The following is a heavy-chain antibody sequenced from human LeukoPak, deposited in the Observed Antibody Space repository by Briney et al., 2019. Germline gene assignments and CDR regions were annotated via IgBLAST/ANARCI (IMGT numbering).Heavy chain of an antibody. CDR2: IIPIFGTA. J-gene: IGHJ3*02. V-gene: IGHV1-69*13. CDR3: ARDYDSSGYYQYDAFDI. Sequence: SVKVSCKASGGTFSSYAISWVRQAPGQGLEWMGGIIPIFGTANYAQKFQGRVTITADESTSTAYMELSSLRSEDTAVYYCARDYDSSGYYQYDAFDIWGQGTMVTVSS. D-gene: IGHD3-22*01. CDR1: GGTFSSYA.